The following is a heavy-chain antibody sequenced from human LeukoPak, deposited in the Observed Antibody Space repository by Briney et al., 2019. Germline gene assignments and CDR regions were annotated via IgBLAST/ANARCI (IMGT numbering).Heavy chain of an antibody. J-gene: IGHJ4*02. CDR3: ARGGDCSGGSCYELDDY. V-gene: IGHV3-33*01. CDR2: IWYDGSNK. CDR1: GFTFSSYG. D-gene: IGHD2-15*01. Sequence: QPGGSLRLSCAASGFTFSSYGMPWVRQAPGKGLEWVAVIWYDGSNKYYADSVKGRFTISRDNSKNTLYLQMNSLRAEDTAVYYCARGGDCSGGSCYELDDYWGQGTLVTVSS.